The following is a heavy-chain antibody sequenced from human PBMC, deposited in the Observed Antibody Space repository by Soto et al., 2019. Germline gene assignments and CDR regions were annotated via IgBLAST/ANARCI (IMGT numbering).Heavy chain of an antibody. D-gene: IGHD1-1*01. CDR1: GFTFSSYS. Sequence: PGGSLRLSCAASGFTFSSYSMNWVRQAPGKGLERVSHIGPDGSNIWEADSVQGRFTISIDNARNRLYLQMNSLRDEDTAIYYCVRDNNWSFDYWGQGILVTSPQ. CDR3: VRDNNWSFDY. CDR2: IGPDGSNI. J-gene: IGHJ4*02. V-gene: IGHV3-74*01.